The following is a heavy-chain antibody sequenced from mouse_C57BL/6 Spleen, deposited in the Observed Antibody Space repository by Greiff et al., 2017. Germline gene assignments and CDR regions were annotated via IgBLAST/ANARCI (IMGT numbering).Heavy chain of an antibody. Sequence: VQLQQSGPELVKPGASVKISCKASGYTFTDYYMNWVKQSHGKSLEWIGDINPNNGGTSYNQKFKGKATLTVDKSSSTAYMELRSLTSEDSAVYYCARGLRRTPFDYWGQGTTLTVSS. D-gene: IGHD2-4*01. CDR2: INPNNGGT. CDR1: GYTFTDYY. V-gene: IGHV1-26*01. J-gene: IGHJ2*01. CDR3: ARGLRRTPFDY.